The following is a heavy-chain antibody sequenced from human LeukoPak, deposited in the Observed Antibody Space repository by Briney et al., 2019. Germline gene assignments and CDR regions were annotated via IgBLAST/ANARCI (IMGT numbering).Heavy chain of an antibody. CDR2: IIPIFGTA. J-gene: IGHJ4*02. Sequence: GASVKVSCKASGGTFSSYAISWVRQAPGQGLEWMGGIIPIFGTANYAQKFQGRVTITADESTSTAYMELSSLRSEDTAVYYCATGRKFRDYGDYHNYWGQGTLVTVSS. CDR3: ATGRKFRDYGDYHNY. CDR1: GGTFSSYA. D-gene: IGHD4-17*01. V-gene: IGHV1-69*13.